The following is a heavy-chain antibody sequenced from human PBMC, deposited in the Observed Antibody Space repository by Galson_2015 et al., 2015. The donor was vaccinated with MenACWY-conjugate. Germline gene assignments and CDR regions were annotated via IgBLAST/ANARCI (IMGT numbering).Heavy chain of an antibody. Sequence: SLRLSCAGSGFTFGTNWMYWVRQAPGKGLEWVANIKEDGSVKYYVDSVKGRFTISRDNSRNSLYLQMNSLSVEDTAVYYCAREYYGGGRFWPWGQGTLVSISS. J-gene: IGHJ4*02. CDR2: IKEDGSVK. CDR1: GFTFGTNW. D-gene: IGHD3-16*01. V-gene: IGHV3-7*05. CDR3: AREYYGGGRFWP.